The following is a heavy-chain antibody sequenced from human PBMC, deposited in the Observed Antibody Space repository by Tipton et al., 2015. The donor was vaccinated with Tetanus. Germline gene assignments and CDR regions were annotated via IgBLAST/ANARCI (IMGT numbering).Heavy chain of an antibody. CDR1: GYTFTGYH. CDR2: VNPKNGVT. Sequence: QLVQSGAEVKKPGASVKVSCKASGYTFTGYHLHWVRQAPGQGLEWMGWVNPKNGVTDSAQKFQGRVALTRDTSINTAYMELSRLGSDDTAVYYCAFGLAVAGSDALDFWGQRTMVTVSS. J-gene: IGHJ3*01. D-gene: IGHD6-19*01. CDR3: AFGLAVAGSDALDF. V-gene: IGHV1-2*02.